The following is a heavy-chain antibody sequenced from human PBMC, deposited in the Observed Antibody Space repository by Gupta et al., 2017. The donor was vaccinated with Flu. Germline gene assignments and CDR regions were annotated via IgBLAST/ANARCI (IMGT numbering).Heavy chain of an antibody. CDR1: GFTFSSYS. CDR3: ASQTESSSFLGSIA. V-gene: IGHV3-21*01. Sequence: EVQLVESGGGLVKPGGSLRLSCAASGFTFSSYSMNWVRQAPGKGLEWVSSISSSSSYIYYADSVKGRFTISRDNAKNSLYLQMNSLRAEDTAVYYCASQTESSSFLGSIAWGQGTLVTVSS. CDR2: ISSSSSYI. J-gene: IGHJ5*02. D-gene: IGHD6-6*01.